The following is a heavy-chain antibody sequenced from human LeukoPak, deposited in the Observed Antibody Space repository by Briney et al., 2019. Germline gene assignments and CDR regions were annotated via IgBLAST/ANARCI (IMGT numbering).Heavy chain of an antibody. CDR3: ARETPRRGETRDGYR. V-gene: IGHV3-23*01. CDR1: GFTFSSYA. CDR2: ISGSGDFT. Sequence: PGGSLRLSCTASGFTFSSYAMSWVRQAPGKGLEWVSGISGSGDFTYYADSVKGRFTISRDNAKNSLYLQMNSLRAEDTAVYYCARETPRRGETRDGYRWGQGTLVTVSS. D-gene: IGHD5-24*01. J-gene: IGHJ4*02.